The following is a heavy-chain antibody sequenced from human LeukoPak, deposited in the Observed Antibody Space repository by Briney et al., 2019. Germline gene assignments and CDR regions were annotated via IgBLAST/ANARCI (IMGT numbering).Heavy chain of an antibody. CDR3: TTGYGHSDFDY. D-gene: IGHD3-3*02. Sequence: GGSLRLSCAASGFTITNARMGWVRQAPGKGLEWVGLIKSKIDGGTTDFAAAVKGRFTISIDDSRHTLYLQMNSLKSEDTGVYYCTTGYGHSDFDYWGQGTLVTVSS. V-gene: IGHV3-15*01. CDR1: GFTITNAR. CDR2: IKSKIDGGTT. J-gene: IGHJ4*02.